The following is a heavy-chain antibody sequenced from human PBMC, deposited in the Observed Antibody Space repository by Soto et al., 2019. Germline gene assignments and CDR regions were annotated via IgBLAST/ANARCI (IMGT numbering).Heavy chain of an antibody. J-gene: IGHJ4*02. Sequence: VQLVQSGAEVKKPGASVRVSCKASGYTFTSFGLSWVRQAPGQGPEWMGWISPESDKATYAHKFQGRITMTTDTSTTTAYMDLRSLRSDDTAVYYFTRDLFFLSPSTVTTDAYWGQGTLVSVS. CDR3: TRDLFFLSPSTVTTDAY. V-gene: IGHV1-18*01. CDR2: ISPESDKA. D-gene: IGHD4-17*01. CDR1: GYTFTSFG.